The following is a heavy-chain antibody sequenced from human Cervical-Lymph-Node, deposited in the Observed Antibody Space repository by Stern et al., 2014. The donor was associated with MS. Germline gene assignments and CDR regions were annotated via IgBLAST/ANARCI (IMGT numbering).Heavy chain of an antibody. CDR2: VSWDGGST. CDR1: GFTFDDYT. D-gene: IGHD6-19*01. Sequence: EVQLEESGGVVVQPGGSLRLSCAASGFTFDDYTMHWVRQAPGKGLEWVSLVSWDGGSTYYAGSVKGRFTISRDNSKNSLYLQMNSLRTEDTALYYCVKESSSGWSYFDYWGQGTLVTVSS. J-gene: IGHJ4*02. CDR3: VKESSSGWSYFDY. V-gene: IGHV3-43*01.